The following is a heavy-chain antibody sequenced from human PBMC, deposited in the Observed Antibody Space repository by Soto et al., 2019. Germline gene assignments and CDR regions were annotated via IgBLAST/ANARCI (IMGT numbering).Heavy chain of an antibody. V-gene: IGHV1-69*13. Sequence: QVHLVQSGAEVKKPGSSVKVSCKYSGGTFRTESINWVRQAPGQGLEWMGGILPFFGTADYAPRFQGRVTIIAAAATTTAYMALSSLTSQDTAVYFCARGHEYGGNSEAFEVWGQGTMVTVSS. D-gene: IGHD4-17*01. CDR1: GGTFRTES. J-gene: IGHJ3*01. CDR2: ILPFFGTA. CDR3: ARGHEYGGNSEAFEV.